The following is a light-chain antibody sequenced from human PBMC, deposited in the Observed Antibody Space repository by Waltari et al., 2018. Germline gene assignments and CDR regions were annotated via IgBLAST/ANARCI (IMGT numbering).Light chain of an antibody. CDR2: WAP. Sequence: DIVMTQSPDSLAVSLGERATIHCKSSQSLFYSPINKTYLAWYQQKPGQSPKLLIYWAPTRESGVPDRCGGSGSGTDFTLTISSLQAEDVAIYYCQQYYSTPPITFGQGTRQEIK. CDR1: QSLFYSPINKTY. J-gene: IGKJ5*01. CDR3: QQYYSTPPIT. V-gene: IGKV4-1*01.